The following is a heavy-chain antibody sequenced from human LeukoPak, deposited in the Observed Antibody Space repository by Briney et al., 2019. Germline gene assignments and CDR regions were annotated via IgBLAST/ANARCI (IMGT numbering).Heavy chain of an antibody. CDR2: IYWDDDK. V-gene: IGHV2-5*02. Sequence: SGPTLVNPTQTLTLTCTFSGFSLSTSEVGVGWIHQPPGKALEWLALIYWDDDKRYSPSLKSRLTITKDTSKNQVVLTMTNMDPVDTATYYCARHSTSWYWFDPWGQGTQVTVSS. D-gene: IGHD6-13*01. CDR1: GFSLSTSEVG. J-gene: IGHJ5*02. CDR3: ARHSTSWYWFDP.